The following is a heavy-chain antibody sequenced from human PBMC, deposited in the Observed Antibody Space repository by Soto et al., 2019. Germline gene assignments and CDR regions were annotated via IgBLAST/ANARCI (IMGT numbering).Heavy chain of an antibody. D-gene: IGHD3-16*02. Sequence: QVQLQESGPGLVKPSETLSLTCTVSGGSISDYQWNWIRQSPGKGLEWIGYIYYSGRTNYNPSLKSRLTLSLDTSTKQFSLSLRSVTAADTAVYYCARMSGLGEISPSFDSWGQGTLVTVSS. CDR3: ARMSGLGEISPSFDS. CDR1: GGSISDYQ. CDR2: IYYSGRT. V-gene: IGHV4-59*01. J-gene: IGHJ4*02.